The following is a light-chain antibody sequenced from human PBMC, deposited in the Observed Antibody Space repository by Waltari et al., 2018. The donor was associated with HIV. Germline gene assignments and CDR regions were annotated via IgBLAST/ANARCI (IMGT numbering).Light chain of an antibody. V-gene: IGLV1-47*01. J-gene: IGLJ1*01. Sequence: QSVLTQPPSVSATPGQTINISCSGSRSNIGGNFVFCYQQVATTAPRLLVYRNDQRPTGVSDRFSGFRLGTSASLAISGLRSEDEGNYYCASWDDSLPGHVFGTGT. CDR1: RSNIGGNF. CDR2: RND. CDR3: ASWDDSLPGHV.